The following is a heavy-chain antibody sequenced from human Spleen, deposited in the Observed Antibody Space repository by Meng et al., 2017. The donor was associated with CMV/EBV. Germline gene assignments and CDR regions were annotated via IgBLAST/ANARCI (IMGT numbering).Heavy chain of an antibody. V-gene: IGHV4-39*07. CDR2: IYYSGST. CDR1: GGSISSSGYY. D-gene: IGHD6-13*01. J-gene: IGHJ5*02. CDR3: ARRWYSSNWGWFDP. Sequence: SETLSLTCTVSGGSISSSGYYWGWIRQPPGKGLEWIGSIYYSGSTYYNPSLKSRVTISVDTSKNQFSLKLSSVTAADTAVYYCARRWYSSNWGWFDPWGQGTLVTVSS.